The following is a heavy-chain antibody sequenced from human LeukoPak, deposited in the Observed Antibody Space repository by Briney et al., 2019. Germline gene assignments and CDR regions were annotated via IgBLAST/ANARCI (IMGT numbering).Heavy chain of an antibody. Sequence: GGSLRLSCAASGFTFSSYAMSWVRQAPGKGLEWVSAISGSGGSTYYADSVKGRFTISRDNSKNTLYLQMSSLRAEDTAVYYCAKDNVNYYDSSGYYSDNYFDYWGQGTLVTVSS. CDR2: ISGSGGST. J-gene: IGHJ4*02. CDR3: AKDNVNYYDSSGYYSDNYFDY. D-gene: IGHD3-22*01. CDR1: GFTFSSYA. V-gene: IGHV3-23*01.